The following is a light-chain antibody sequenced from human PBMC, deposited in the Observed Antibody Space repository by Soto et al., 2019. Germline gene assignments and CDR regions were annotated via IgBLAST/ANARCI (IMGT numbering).Light chain of an antibody. CDR2: SAS. CDR1: QSVSSSY. V-gene: IGKV3-20*01. CDR3: QQYGSSPTT. Sequence: VLTQSKGTLSLSPGERATLSCRASQSVSSSYLAWYQQKPGQAPRLLIYSASSRATGIPDRFSGSGSGTDFTLTISRLEPEDFAVYYCQQYGSSPTTFGQGTNV. J-gene: IGKJ1*01.